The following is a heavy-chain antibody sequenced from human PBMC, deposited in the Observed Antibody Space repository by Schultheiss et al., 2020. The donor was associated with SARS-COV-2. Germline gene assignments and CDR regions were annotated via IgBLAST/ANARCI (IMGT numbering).Heavy chain of an antibody. D-gene: IGHD1-1*01. J-gene: IGHJ4*02. Sequence: GESLKISCKTSGYTFSYYWMSWVRQAPGKGLEWVSAISGSGGSTYYADSVKGRFTISRDNSKNTLYLQMSSLRAEDTAIYYCAKGQGQSDDIFDYWGQGTLVTVSS. CDR1: GYTFSYYW. V-gene: IGHV3-23*01. CDR3: AKGQGQSDDIFDY. CDR2: ISGSGGST.